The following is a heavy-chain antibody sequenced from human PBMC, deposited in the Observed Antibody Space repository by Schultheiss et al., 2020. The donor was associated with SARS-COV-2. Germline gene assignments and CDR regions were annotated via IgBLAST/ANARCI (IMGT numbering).Heavy chain of an antibody. J-gene: IGHJ6*02. D-gene: IGHD6-6*01. CDR3: AIQGSSSRYYYGMDV. CDR1: GGSINSGDYY. V-gene: IGHV4-31*01. CDR2: IYYSGST. Sequence: SETLSLTCTVSGGSINSGDYYWSWVRQHPGKGLEWIGYIYYSGSTSYNPSLKSPVSMSVDTSKNQFSLKLSSVTAADTAVYYCAIQGSSSRYYYGMDVWGQGTTVTVSS.